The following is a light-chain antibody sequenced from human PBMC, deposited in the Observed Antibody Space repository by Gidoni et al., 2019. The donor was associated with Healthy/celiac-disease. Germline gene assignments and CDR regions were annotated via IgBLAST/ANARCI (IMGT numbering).Light chain of an antibody. J-gene: IGKJ1*01. V-gene: IGKV3-15*01. CDR2: GAS. Sequence: EIVMTQPPATLSVSPGARATLSCRASQRVSSNLAWYQQKPGQAPRLLIYGASTRATGIPARFSGSGSGTEFTLTISSLQSEDFAIYYCQQYNNWPRTFGQGTKVEIK. CDR1: QRVSSN. CDR3: QQYNNWPRT.